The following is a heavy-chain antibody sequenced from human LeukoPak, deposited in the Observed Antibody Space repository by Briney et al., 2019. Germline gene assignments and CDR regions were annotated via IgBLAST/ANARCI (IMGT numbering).Heavy chain of an antibody. CDR3: ANMRAYCIGGSCLNDY. D-gene: IGHD2-15*01. CDR1: GFTFSSYA. V-gene: IGHV3-23*01. Sequence: GGSLSLSCAASGFTFSSYAMSWVRQAPGKGREWVSAISGSGGSTFYAVSVKGRLSISRDNSQNTLYLQMNSLRAEDTAVYYCANMRAYCIGGSCLNDYWGQGTLVTVS. J-gene: IGHJ4*02. CDR2: ISGSGGST.